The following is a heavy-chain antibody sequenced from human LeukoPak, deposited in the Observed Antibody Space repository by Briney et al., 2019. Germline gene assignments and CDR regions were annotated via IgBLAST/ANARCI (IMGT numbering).Heavy chain of an antibody. V-gene: IGHV3-23*01. J-gene: IGHJ4*02. D-gene: IGHD3-22*01. CDR3: AKDLYDSSGQDY. CDR1: GFTFSSYA. CDR2: ISGSGGST. Sequence: GGSPRLSCAASGFTFSSYAMSWVRQAPGKGLEWVSAISGSGGSTYYADSVKGRFTISRDNSKDTLYLQMNSLRAEDTAVYYCAKDLYDSSGQDYWGQGTLVTVSS.